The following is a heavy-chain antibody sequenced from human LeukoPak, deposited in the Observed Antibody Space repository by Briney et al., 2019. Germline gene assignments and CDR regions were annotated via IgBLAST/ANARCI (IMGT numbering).Heavy chain of an antibody. CDR3: AKRSSYCSSTSCRGVYYYYMDV. D-gene: IGHD2-2*01. Sequence: AGSLRLSCSASGFTFSSNAMSWVRHAPGKGLEWVSAISGSGGSTYYADSVKGRFTISRDNSKNTLYLQMNSLRAEDTAVYYCAKRSSYCSSTSCRGVYYYYMDVWGKGTTVTVSS. CDR1: GFTFSSNA. V-gene: IGHV3-23*01. J-gene: IGHJ6*03. CDR2: ISGSGGST.